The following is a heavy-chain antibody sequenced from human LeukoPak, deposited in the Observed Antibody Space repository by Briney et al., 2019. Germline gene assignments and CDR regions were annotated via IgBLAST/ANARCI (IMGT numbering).Heavy chain of an antibody. J-gene: IGHJ3*02. Sequence: SETLSLTCTVSGGSISSSTYYWGWIRQPPGKGLEWIGSIYYTGSTYYNPSLKSRVAISVDTSKNQFSLKLSSVTAADTAVYYCARQGRYGDYDGDAFDIWGQGTMVTVSS. V-gene: IGHV4-39*01. CDR1: GGSISSSTYY. D-gene: IGHD4-17*01. CDR3: ARQGRYGDYDGDAFDI. CDR2: IYYTGST.